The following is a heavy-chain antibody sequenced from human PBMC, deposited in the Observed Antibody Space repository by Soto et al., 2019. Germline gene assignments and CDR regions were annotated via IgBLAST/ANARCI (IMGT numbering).Heavy chain of an antibody. CDR3: AKDQRARATWLQTSDY. CDR1: GFTFSSYG. V-gene: IGHV3-30*18. CDR2: ISYDGSNK. D-gene: IGHD5-12*01. Sequence: GSLRLSCAASGFTFSSYGMHWVRQAPGKGLEWVAVISYDGSNKYYADSVKGRVTISRDNSKNTLYLQMNSLRAEDTAVYYCAKDQRARATWLQTSDYWGQGT. J-gene: IGHJ4*02.